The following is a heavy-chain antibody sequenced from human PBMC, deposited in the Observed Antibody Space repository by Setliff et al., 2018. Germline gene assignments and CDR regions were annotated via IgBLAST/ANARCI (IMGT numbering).Heavy chain of an antibody. Sequence: PSETLSLTCTISGGFTSSFYWSWIRQAPGKGLEWIGYVDHSGSTNFSPSLKSRGTISVDTSKTQVSLTLTSVTAADTAVYYCARDYQVGWFDPWGPGTLVTVSS. CDR2: VDHSGST. V-gene: IGHV4-59*01. J-gene: IGHJ5*02. D-gene: IGHD1-26*01. CDR1: GGFTSSFY. CDR3: ARDYQVGWFDP.